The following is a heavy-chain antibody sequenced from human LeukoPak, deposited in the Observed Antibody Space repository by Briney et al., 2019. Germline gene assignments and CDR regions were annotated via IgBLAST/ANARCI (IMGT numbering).Heavy chain of an antibody. Sequence: GGSLRLSCAASGFTFSSYAMTWVRQAPGKGLEWVSLIYSGGSTYYADSVKGRFTISRDNAKNTLNLQMNSLRAEDTAVYYCARDLGQYYDTSDNWFDPWGQGTLVTVSS. CDR2: IYSGGST. D-gene: IGHD3-22*01. V-gene: IGHV3-66*01. CDR3: ARDLGQYYDTSDNWFDP. J-gene: IGHJ5*02. CDR1: GFTFSSYA.